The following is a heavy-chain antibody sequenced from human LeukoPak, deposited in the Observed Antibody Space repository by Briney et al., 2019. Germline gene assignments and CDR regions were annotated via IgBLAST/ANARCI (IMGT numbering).Heavy chain of an antibody. V-gene: IGHV4-59*01. CDR1: GGSISSYY. CDR3: ARTALLGIYSSGGRYFDL. D-gene: IGHD6-19*01. CDR2: IYYSGST. Sequence: PSETLSLTCTVSGGSISSYYWSWIRQPPGKGLEWIGYIYYSGSTNYNPSLESRVTISVDTSKNQFSLNLSSVTAADTAVYYCARTALLGIYSSGGRYFDLWGRGTLVTVSS. J-gene: IGHJ2*01.